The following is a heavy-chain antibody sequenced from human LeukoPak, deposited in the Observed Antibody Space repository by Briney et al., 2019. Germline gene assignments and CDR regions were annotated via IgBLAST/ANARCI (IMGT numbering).Heavy chain of an antibody. V-gene: IGHV3-74*03. D-gene: IGHD2-21*01. CDR1: GFTFSNHW. CDR3: IRDEALWRLDY. J-gene: IGHJ4*02. Sequence: GRSLRLSCAASGFTFSNHWMHWVSQAPGKCLVWVSRIDERGTNAMYADCVKGRFSISKDNAKNTVNLQMNTLRADDTGVYYCIRDEALWRLDYWGQGTLVTVSS. CDR2: IDERGTNA.